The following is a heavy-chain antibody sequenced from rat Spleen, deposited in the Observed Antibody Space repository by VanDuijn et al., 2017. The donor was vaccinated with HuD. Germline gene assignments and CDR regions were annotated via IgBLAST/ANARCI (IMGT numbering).Heavy chain of an antibody. J-gene: IGHJ2*01. V-gene: IGHV5-29*01. CDR2: ISYEGDYT. CDR3: ARPNYPGFNYFDY. Sequence: EVQLVESDGGLVQPGRSLKLSCAVSGFTFSDYYMAWVRQAPTKGLEWVASISYEGDYTYYRDSVKGRFTVSRDNAKSTLYLQMDSLRSEDTATYYCARPNYPGFNYFDYWGQGVKVTVSS. CDR1: GFTFSDYY. D-gene: IGHD1-4*01.